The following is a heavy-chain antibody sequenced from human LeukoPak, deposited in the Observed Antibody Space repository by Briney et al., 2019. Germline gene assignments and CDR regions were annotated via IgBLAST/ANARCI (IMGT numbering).Heavy chain of an antibody. CDR3: ARSSKTQWLSPGDGFDI. J-gene: IGHJ3*02. V-gene: IGHV4-34*01. CDR1: GGPFSGYY. CDR2: INHSGST. D-gene: IGHD6-19*01. Sequence: SETLSLTCAVYGGPFSGYYWSWIRQPPGKGLEWIGVINHSGSTNYNPSLRSRVTISVDTSKNQFSPKFTSMTAADTAVYYCARSSKTQWLSPGDGFDIWGRGTLVTVSS.